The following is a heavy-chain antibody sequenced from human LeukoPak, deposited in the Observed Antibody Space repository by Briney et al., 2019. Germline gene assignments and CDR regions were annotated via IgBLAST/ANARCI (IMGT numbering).Heavy chain of an antibody. CDR3: ARGHVLRYLEWLEGTDAFNI. V-gene: IGHV3-23*01. D-gene: IGHD3-3*01. Sequence: PGGSLRLSFAASGFTFSSYAMSWVRQAPGKGLEWVSAISGSGGSTYYADSVKGRFTISRDNAKNSLYLRMSSLRAEDTAVYYCARGHVLRYLEWLEGTDAFNIWGQGTLVTVSS. J-gene: IGHJ3*02. CDR1: GFTFSSYA. CDR2: ISGSGGST.